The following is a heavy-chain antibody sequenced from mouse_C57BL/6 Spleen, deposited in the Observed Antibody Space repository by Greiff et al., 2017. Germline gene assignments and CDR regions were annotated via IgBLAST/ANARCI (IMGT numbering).Heavy chain of an antibody. V-gene: IGHV5-16*01. CDR2: INYDGSST. CDR3: ARGTAQGGFDY. J-gene: IGHJ2*01. D-gene: IGHD3-2*02. CDR1: GFTFSDYY. Sequence: EVMLVESEGGLVQPGSSMKLSCTASGFTFSDYYMAWVRQVPEKGLEWVANINYDGSSTYYLDSLKSRFIISRDNAKNILYLQMSSLKSEDTATYYCARGTAQGGFDYWGQGTTLTVSS.